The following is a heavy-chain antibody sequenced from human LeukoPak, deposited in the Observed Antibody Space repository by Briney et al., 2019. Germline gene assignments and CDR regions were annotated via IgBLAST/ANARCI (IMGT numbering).Heavy chain of an antibody. Sequence: GGSLRLSCAASGFTFSNYAMNWVRQAPGKGLEWVSAISGSGGSTYYADSVKGRFTISRDSSKNTLYLQMNSLRAEDTAVYYCAKEWFGELSRNWFDPWGQGTLVTVSS. CDR3: AKEWFGELSRNWFDP. CDR2: ISGSGGST. J-gene: IGHJ5*02. D-gene: IGHD3-10*01. CDR1: GFTFSNYA. V-gene: IGHV3-23*01.